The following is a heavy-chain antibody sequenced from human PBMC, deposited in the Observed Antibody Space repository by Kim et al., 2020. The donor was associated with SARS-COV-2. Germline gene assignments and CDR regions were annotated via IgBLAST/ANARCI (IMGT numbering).Heavy chain of an antibody. V-gene: IGHV4-4*02. CDR2: IHHTGST. Sequence: SETLSLTCAVSGDSISGGDWWSWVRQPPGKGLEWIGEIHHTGSTNYNPSLKSRLTISVDKSKNQFSLKLSSVTAADTAVYYCTRHGPYSMFHWGQGTLFIVSS. CDR3: TRHGPYSMFH. J-gene: IGHJ4*02. CDR1: GDSISGGDW. D-gene: IGHD6-13*01.